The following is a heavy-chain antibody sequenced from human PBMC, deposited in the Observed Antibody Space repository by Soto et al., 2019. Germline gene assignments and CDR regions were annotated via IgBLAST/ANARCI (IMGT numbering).Heavy chain of an antibody. CDR2: ISRTTNYI. V-gene: IGHV3-21*01. J-gene: IGHJ4*02. CDR1: GFTFTRYS. Sequence: EVQLVESGGGLVKPGGSLRLSCAASGFTFTRYSMNGVRQAPGKGLEWVSSISRTTNYIYYADSMKGRFTVSRDNAKNSVYLEMNSLSAEDTALYYCARESEDLTSNFDYWGQGTLVTVSS. CDR3: ARESEDLTSNFDY.